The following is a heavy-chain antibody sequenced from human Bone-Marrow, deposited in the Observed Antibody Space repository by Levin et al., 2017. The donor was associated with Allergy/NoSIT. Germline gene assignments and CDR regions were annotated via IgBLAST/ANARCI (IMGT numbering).Heavy chain of an antibody. CDR2: IWYDGSNK. J-gene: IGHJ6*02. V-gene: IGHV3-33*01. CDR1: GFTFSSYG. Sequence: PGESLKISCAASGFTFSSYGMHWVRQAPGKGLEWVAVIWYDGSNKYYADSVKGRFTISRDNSKNTLYLQMNSLRAEDTAVYYCARDRGGRSSGWYGRIDYGMDGWGQGTTVTVSS. D-gene: IGHD6-19*01. CDR3: ARDRGGRSSGWYGRIDYGMDG.